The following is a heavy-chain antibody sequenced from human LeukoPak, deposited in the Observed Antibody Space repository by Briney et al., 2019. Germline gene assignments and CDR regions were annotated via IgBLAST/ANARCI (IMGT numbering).Heavy chain of an antibody. D-gene: IGHD2-2*01. Sequence: GGSLRLSCAASGFTFSSYGMHWVRQAPGKGLEWVAFIRYDGSNKYYADSAKGRFTISRDNSKNTLYLQMNSLRAEDTAVYYCAKEREHCSSTSCLYYFDYWGQGTLVTVSS. CDR3: AKEREHCSSTSCLYYFDY. CDR2: IRYDGSNK. V-gene: IGHV3-30*02. J-gene: IGHJ4*02. CDR1: GFTFSSYG.